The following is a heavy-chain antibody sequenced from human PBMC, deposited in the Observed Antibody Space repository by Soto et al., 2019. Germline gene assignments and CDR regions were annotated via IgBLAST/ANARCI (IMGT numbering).Heavy chain of an antibody. J-gene: IGHJ6*02. D-gene: IGHD3-10*01. CDR3: ASQGFGPLHGLVDV. V-gene: IGHV4-59*08. CDR2: IHHSGST. Sequence: QVQLQESGPGLVKPSETLSLTCSVSGGSITSHYCSWFRQLPGKGLEWIGYIHHSGSTSYNPSLKRRLTSSVATSTPQSSLEVRSVTAADTALYFGASQGFGPLHGLVDVWGPGTTVTV. CDR1: GGSITSHY.